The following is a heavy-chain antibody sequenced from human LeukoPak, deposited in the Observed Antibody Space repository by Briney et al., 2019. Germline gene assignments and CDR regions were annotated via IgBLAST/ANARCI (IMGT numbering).Heavy chain of an antibody. Sequence: ASVKVSCKASGGTFRSYAISWVRQAPGQGLEWMGGIIPIFGTANYAQKFQGRVTITTDESTSTAYMELSSLRSEDTAVYYCARTAYYYDSSQDYWGQGTLVTVSS. CDR1: GGTFRSYA. CDR3: ARTAYYYDSSQDY. J-gene: IGHJ4*02. D-gene: IGHD3-22*01. CDR2: IIPIFGTA. V-gene: IGHV1-69*05.